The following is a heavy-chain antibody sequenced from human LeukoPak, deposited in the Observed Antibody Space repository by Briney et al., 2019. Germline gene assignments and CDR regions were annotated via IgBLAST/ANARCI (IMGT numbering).Heavy chain of an antibody. J-gene: IGHJ4*02. CDR3: ARFALTSSLDY. CDR2: IYPGNSDT. Sequence: GESLKISCKISGDRLTNNWIGWMRQVPGKGLEWLGLIYPGNSDTRYSPFFQGQVTFSVDTSISTAYLHWGGLKASDTAMYYCARFALTSSLDYWGQGTLVTVSS. D-gene: IGHD6-13*01. CDR1: GDRLTNNW. V-gene: IGHV5-51*01.